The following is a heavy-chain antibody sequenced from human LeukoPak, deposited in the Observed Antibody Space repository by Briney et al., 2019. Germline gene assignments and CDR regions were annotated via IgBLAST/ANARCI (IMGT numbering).Heavy chain of an antibody. J-gene: IGHJ4*02. Sequence: GGSLRLSCAASGFTFSSYWMSWVRQAPGKALEWVSAITGDGSSIYYSGPLKGRFTISRDNAKNSVYLHMTGLSAADTAVYYCATWDDLPLDHWGQGTLVTVSS. CDR1: GFTFSSYW. D-gene: IGHD1-1*01. CDR2: ITGDGSSI. CDR3: ATWDDLPLDH. V-gene: IGHV3-21*01.